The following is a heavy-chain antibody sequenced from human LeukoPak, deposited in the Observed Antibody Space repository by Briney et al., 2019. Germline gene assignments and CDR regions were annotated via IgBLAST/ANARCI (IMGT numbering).Heavy chain of an antibody. V-gene: IGHV4-59*08. J-gene: IGHJ4*01. CDR1: GGSISSYY. CDR3: ARHRDYYDT. D-gene: IGHD3-22*01. CDR2: IYNSGST. Sequence: PSETLSLTCTVSGGSISSYYRSWIRQPPGKGLEWIGNIYNSGSTNYNPSLKSRVTISLDTSKNQFSLKLSSVTAADTAVYFCARHRDYYDTWGHGTLVTVSS.